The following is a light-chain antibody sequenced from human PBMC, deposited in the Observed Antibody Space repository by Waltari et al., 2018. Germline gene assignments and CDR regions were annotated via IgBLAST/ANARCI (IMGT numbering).Light chain of an antibody. CDR1: QSVLYRSNNNNY. Sequence: DIVMTQSPDSLALSLGERATINCKSSQSVLYRSNNNNYLAWYQQKPGQPPKLLIYWASTRESGVPDRFSGSGSGTDFTLTISSLQAEDVAVYYCQQYYSTPWTFGQGTKVEIK. V-gene: IGKV4-1*01. CDR2: WAS. CDR3: QQYYSTPWT. J-gene: IGKJ1*01.